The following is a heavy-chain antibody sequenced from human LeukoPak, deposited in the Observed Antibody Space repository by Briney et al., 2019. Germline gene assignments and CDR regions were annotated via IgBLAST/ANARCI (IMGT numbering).Heavy chain of an antibody. V-gene: IGHV3-23*01. CDR3: AKGQRWELPLDY. Sequence: PGGSLRLSCAASGFTFNNYAMSWVRQAPGKGLEWVSAFSGSNDNTYYADSVKGRFTISRDNSKNTLYLQVNSLRAEDTALYYCAKGQRWELPLDYWGQGTLVTVSS. CDR2: FSGSNDNT. D-gene: IGHD2-15*01. J-gene: IGHJ4*02. CDR1: GFTFNNYA.